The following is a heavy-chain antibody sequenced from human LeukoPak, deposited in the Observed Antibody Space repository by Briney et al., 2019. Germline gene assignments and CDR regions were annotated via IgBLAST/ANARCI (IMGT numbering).Heavy chain of an antibody. CDR2: IYPDDSKT. J-gene: IGHJ5*02. D-gene: IGHD1-7*01. CDR1: GYSFFGYW. V-gene: IGHV5-51*01. CDR3: ARRITGTTQWFDP. Sequence: GESLKISCKGCGYSFFGYWIGWVRQMPGKGLEWMGLIYPDDSKTRYSPSSQGQVTMSADKSISTAYLQWSSLKASDTAMYYCARRITGTTQWFDPWGQGTLVTVSS.